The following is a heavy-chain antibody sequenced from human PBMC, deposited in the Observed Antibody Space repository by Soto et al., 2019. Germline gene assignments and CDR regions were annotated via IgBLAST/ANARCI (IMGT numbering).Heavy chain of an antibody. V-gene: IGHV4-59*01. Sequence: SETLSLTCSVSVVPIRSYFWTWIRQPPGKGLEWVGFAYHSADANYNPSLRNRATISTDPAKRQFSLRLSSVTAADTALYYCAGSKNRGVTVDYWGQGALVTVSS. CDR2: AYHSADA. CDR1: VVPIRSYF. CDR3: AGSKNRGVTVDY. J-gene: IGHJ4*02. D-gene: IGHD3-10*01.